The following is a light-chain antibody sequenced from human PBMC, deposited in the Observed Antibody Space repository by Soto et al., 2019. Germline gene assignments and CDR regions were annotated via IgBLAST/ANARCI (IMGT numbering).Light chain of an antibody. CDR2: EGS. V-gene: IGLV2-23*01. Sequence: QSALTQPASVSGSPGQSITISCTGTSSDVGSYNLVSWYQQHPGKAPKLMIYEGSKRPSGVSNRFSGSKSGNTASLTISGLQAEDEADYYCVSFAGSSTPYVCGTGTKLTVL. CDR1: SSDVGSYNL. CDR3: VSFAGSSTPYV. J-gene: IGLJ1*01.